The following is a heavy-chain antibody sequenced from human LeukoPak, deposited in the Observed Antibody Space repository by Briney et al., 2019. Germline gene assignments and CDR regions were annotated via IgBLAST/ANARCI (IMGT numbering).Heavy chain of an antibody. V-gene: IGHV3-9*01. CDR1: GFTFDDYA. J-gene: IGHJ3*02. CDR3: AKDLSRGGDSQDAFDI. CDR2: ISWNSGSI. D-gene: IGHD4-23*01. Sequence: GRSLRLSCAASGFTFDDYAMHWVRHAPGKGLEWVSGISWNSGSIGYADSVKGRFTISRDNAKNSLYLQMNSLRAEDTAVYYCAKDLSRGGDSQDAFDIWGQGTMVTVSS.